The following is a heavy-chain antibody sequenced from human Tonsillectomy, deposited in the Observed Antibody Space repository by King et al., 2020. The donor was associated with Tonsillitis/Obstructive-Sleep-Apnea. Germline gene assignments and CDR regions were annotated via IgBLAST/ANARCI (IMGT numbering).Heavy chain of an antibody. V-gene: IGHV3-30*19. CDR3: AREQMATIIDY. CDR2: TSYDGSNK. D-gene: IGHD5-24*01. Sequence: VQLVESGGGVVQPGRSLRLSCAASGFTFSSYGMHWVRQAPGKGLEWVAVTSYDGSNKYFADSVKGRFTISRDNSKNTLYLQMNSLRAEDTAVYYCAREQMATIIDYWGQGTLVTVPS. CDR1: GFTFSSYG. J-gene: IGHJ4*02.